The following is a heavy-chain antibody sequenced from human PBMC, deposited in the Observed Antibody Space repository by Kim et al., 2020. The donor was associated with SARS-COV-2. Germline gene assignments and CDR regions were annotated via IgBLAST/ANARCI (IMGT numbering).Heavy chain of an antibody. D-gene: IGHD3-22*01. J-gene: IGHJ4*02. CDR3: AKVHDSSGYYYSMYYFDS. CDR1: GFTFSNNA. V-gene: IGHV3-23*01. CDR2: ISGSSAYT. Sequence: GGSLRLSCAASGFTFSNNAMSWVRQAPGKGLQWVSVISGSSAYTNYADSVKGRFTISRDNSKDTVYLQLNSLRAGDTAVYYCAKVHDSSGYYYSMYYFDSWGQGALVTVSS.